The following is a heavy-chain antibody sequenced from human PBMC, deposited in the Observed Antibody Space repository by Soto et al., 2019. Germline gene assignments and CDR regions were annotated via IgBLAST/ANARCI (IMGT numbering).Heavy chain of an antibody. CDR1: GGSVSSENNY. Sequence: QVQLQESGPGLVKPSETLSLTCNVSGGSVSSENNYWSWIRQPPGKGLEWIGYIYHSGSTNYNPSLKSRVTMSVDTSRNQFSLKLSSVTAADTAIYYCAKNLQLWLTRKQGYTYFDLWGRGTLVTVSS. J-gene: IGHJ2*01. V-gene: IGHV4-61*01. D-gene: IGHD5-18*01. CDR3: AKNLQLWLTRKQGYTYFDL. CDR2: IYHSGST.